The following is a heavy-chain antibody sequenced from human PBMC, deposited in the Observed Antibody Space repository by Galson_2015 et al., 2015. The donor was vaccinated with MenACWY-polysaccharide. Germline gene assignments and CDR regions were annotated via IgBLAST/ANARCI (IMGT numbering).Heavy chain of an antibody. D-gene: IGHD1-26*01. J-gene: IGHJ4*02. V-gene: IGHV1-2*06. Sequence: SVKVSCKASGYTLTGYYMHWVRQAPGQGLEWMGRINPNGGGTNYAQKFQGRVTMTRDTSISTVYMELSSLRSDDTAVYYCAREREWESGRGLDYWGQGTLVTVSS. CDR1: GYTLTGYY. CDR2: INPNGGGT. CDR3: AREREWESGRGLDY.